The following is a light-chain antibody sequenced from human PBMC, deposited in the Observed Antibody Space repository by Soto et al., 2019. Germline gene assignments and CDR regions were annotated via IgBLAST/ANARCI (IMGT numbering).Light chain of an antibody. CDR1: QSINTF. Sequence: DVQMTQSPSSLSASIGDRVSMSCRASQSINTFLNWYHQKPGKAPHLLIYGASSLHSGVPSRFSGTGSGTDFTLTINGLQPVDFATYFCQQSYTTPAPTLGGGTRVDIK. CDR2: GAS. J-gene: IGKJ4*01. V-gene: IGKV1-39*01. CDR3: QQSYTTPAPT.